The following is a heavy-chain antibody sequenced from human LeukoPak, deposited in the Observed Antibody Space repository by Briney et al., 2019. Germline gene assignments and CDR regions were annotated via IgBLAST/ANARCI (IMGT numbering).Heavy chain of an antibody. J-gene: IGHJ4*02. D-gene: IGHD3-3*01. V-gene: IGHV4-61*08. CDR3: ARQNYDFWSGRYYFDY. CDR1: GGSISSGGYY. Sequence: SQTLSLTCTVSGGSISSGGYYWSWIRQPPGKGLEWIGYIYYSGSTNYNPSLKSRVTISVDTSKNQFSLKLSSVTAADTAVYYCARQNYDFWSGRYYFDYWGQGTLVTVSS. CDR2: IYYSGST.